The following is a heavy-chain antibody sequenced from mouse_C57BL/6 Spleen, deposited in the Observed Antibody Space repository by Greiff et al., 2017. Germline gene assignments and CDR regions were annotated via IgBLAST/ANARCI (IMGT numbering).Heavy chain of an antibody. J-gene: IGHJ2*01. V-gene: IGHV1-78*01. Sequence: QVQLKQSDAELVKPGASVKISCKVSGYTFTDHTIHWMKQRPEKGLEWIGYIYPRDGSTKYNETFKGKATLTADKAYSTAYMQLNSLTSEYSAVYCGARSGDYDGYFDYWGQGTTLTVSS. D-gene: IGHD2-4*01. CDR1: GYTFTDHT. CDR2: IYPRDGST. CDR3: ARSGDYDGYFDY.